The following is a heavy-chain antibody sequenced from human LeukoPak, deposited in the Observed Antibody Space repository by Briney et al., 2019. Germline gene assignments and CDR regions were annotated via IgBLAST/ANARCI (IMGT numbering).Heavy chain of an antibody. CDR2: IYTSGST. Sequence: SETLSLTCSVSGGSISSGSYYWSWIRQPAGKGLEWIGRIYTSGSTNYNPSLKSRVTISVDTSKNQFSLKLSSVTAADMAVYYCAAQQVGATLSRWFDPWGQGTLVTVSS. CDR3: AAQQVGATLSRWFDP. D-gene: IGHD1-26*01. CDR1: GGSISSGSYY. V-gene: IGHV4-61*02. J-gene: IGHJ5*02.